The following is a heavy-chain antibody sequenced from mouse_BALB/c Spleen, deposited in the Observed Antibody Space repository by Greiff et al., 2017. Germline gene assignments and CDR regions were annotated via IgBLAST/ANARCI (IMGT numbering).Heavy chain of an antibody. D-gene: IGHD2-4*01. V-gene: IGHV5-9-3*01. J-gene: IGHJ4*01. CDR2: ISSGGSYT. CDR1: GFTFSSYA. CDR3: ARPYDSYYAMDY. Sequence: EVQLVESGGGLVKPGGSLKLSCAASGFTFSSYAMSWVRQTPEKRLEWVATISSGGSYTYYPDSVKGRFTISRDNAKNTLYLQMSSLRSEDTAMYYCARPYDSYYAMDYWGQGTSVTVSS.